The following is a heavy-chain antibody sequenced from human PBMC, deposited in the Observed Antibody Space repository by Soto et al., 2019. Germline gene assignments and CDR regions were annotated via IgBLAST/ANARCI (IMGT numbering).Heavy chain of an antibody. CDR3: ARYCSSTSCYSNDAFDI. V-gene: IGHV4-31*03. J-gene: IGHJ3*02. Sequence: SETLSLTCTVSGGSISSGGYYWSWIRQHPGKGLEWVGYIYYSGSTYYNPSLKSRVTISVDTSKNQFSLKLGSVTAADTAVYYCARYCSSTSCYSNDAFDIWGQGTMVTVSS. CDR1: GGSISSGGYY. D-gene: IGHD2-2*01. CDR2: IYYSGST.